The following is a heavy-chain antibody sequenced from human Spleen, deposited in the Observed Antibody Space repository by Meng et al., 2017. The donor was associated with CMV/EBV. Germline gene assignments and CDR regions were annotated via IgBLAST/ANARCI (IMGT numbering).Heavy chain of an antibody. CDR3: VRMVSIGGRGVDV. CDR1: GGSFSSGNW. V-gene: IGHV4-4*02. D-gene: IGHD2-15*01. J-gene: IGHJ6*02. Sequence: SETLSLTCTLSGGSFSSGNWWTWVRQFPGKGLEWIGEVTHSGTTNYNPSLNSRFTISIDRSRNQFSLNVNPVIAADTAVYFCVRMVSIGGRGVDVWGRGTAVTVSS. CDR2: VTHSGTT.